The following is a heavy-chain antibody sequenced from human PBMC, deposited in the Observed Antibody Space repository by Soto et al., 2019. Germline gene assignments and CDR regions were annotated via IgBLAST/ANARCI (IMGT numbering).Heavy chain of an antibody. Sequence: GESLKISCKGSGYSFTSYWIGWVRQMPGKGLEWMGIIYPGDSDTRYSPSFQGQVTFSADKSISTAYLQWSSLKASDTAMYYCAREPYSGSYYREGNYYYGMDVWGQGTTVTVSS. D-gene: IGHD1-26*01. CDR3: AREPYSGSYYREGNYYYGMDV. CDR1: GYSFTSYW. J-gene: IGHJ6*02. CDR2: IYPGDSDT. V-gene: IGHV5-51*01.